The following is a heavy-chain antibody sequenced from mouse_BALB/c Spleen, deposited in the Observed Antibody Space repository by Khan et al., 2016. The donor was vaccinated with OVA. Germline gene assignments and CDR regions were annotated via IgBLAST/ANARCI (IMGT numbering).Heavy chain of an antibody. D-gene: IGHD2-1*01. Sequence: QVQLQQSGAELMKPGASVKISCKATGYTFSSYWIEWVKQRPGHGLEWIGEILPGSGSTNYNEKFKGKATFTADTSSNTAYMQLTSLTSEDSAVYDCTRTGNYSDYFDYWGQGTTLTVSS. V-gene: IGHV1-9*01. CDR1: GYTFSSYW. CDR3: TRTGNYSDYFDY. CDR2: ILPGSGST. J-gene: IGHJ2*01.